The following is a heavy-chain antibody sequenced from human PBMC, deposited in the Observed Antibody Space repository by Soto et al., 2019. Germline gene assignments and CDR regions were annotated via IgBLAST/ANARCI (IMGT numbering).Heavy chain of an antibody. CDR2: ITSSSITI. Sequence: GGSLRLSCAASGFTFSSFSMNWVRQAPGKGLEWLSYITSSSITIYYADTVKGRFTISRDNAKNSLNLQMNSLRDEDTAVYYCARDSSSWNFDYWGQGALVTVSS. J-gene: IGHJ4*02. CDR3: ARDSSSWNFDY. CDR1: GFTFSSFS. D-gene: IGHD6-13*01. V-gene: IGHV3-48*02.